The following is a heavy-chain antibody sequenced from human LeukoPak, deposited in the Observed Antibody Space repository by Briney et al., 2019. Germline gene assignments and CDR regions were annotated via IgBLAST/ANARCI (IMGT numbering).Heavy chain of an antibody. D-gene: IGHD3-10*01. Sequence: ASVKVSCKASGYTFTSHGITWVRQAPGQGLEWMGWISTYNVNTNYAQKLQGRVTMTTDTSTSTAYMELRSLRSDDTAVYYCARGKVRVWSYFDYRGQGTLVTVSS. CDR3: ARGKVRVWSYFDY. J-gene: IGHJ4*02. CDR1: GYTFTSHG. CDR2: ISTYNVNT. V-gene: IGHV1-18*04.